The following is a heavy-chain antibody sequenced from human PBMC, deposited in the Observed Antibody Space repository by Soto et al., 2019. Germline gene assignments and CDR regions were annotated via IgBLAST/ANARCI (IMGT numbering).Heavy chain of an antibody. Sequence: QLQLQESGPGLVKPSETLSLTCTVSGGSISSNSYYWGWIRQPPGKGLEWIGSIYYSGSTYYNPSLKSRVTISVDTSKNQFSLKLSSVTAADTAVYYCARLNDTIFGVVIRYYFDYWGQGTLVTVSS. V-gene: IGHV4-39*01. CDR1: GGSISSNSYY. J-gene: IGHJ4*02. D-gene: IGHD3-3*01. CDR3: ARLNDTIFGVVIRYYFDY. CDR2: IYYSGST.